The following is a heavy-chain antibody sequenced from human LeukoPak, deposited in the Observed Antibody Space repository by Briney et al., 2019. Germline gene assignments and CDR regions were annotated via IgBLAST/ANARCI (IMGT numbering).Heavy chain of an antibody. Sequence: PGGSLRLSCAASGFTFSSYAMHWVRQAPGKGLEWVAVISYDGSNKYYADSVKGRFTISRDNSKNTLYLQMNSLRAEDTAVYYCARGNTPSPYRESSSMVPSTGDPWGQGTLVTVSS. CDR1: GFTFSSYA. D-gene: IGHD6-13*01. V-gene: IGHV3-30-3*01. CDR3: ARGNTPSPYRESSSMVPSTGDP. J-gene: IGHJ5*02. CDR2: ISYDGSNK.